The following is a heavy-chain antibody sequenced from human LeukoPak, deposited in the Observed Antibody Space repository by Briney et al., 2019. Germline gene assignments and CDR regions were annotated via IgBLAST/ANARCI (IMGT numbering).Heavy chain of an antibody. V-gene: IGHV3-21*01. CDR1: GFTFSSYS. Sequence: GGSLRLSCAASGFTFSSYSMNWVRQAPGKGLEWVSSISSSSSYIYYADSVKGRFTISRDNAKNSLYLQMNSLRAEDTAVYYCARDARMITFGGVPHDAFDIWGQGTMVTVSS. D-gene: IGHD3-16*01. CDR3: ARDARMITFGGVPHDAFDI. CDR2: ISSSSSYI. J-gene: IGHJ3*02.